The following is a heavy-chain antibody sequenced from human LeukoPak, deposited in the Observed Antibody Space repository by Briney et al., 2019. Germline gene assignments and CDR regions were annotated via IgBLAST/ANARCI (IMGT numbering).Heavy chain of an antibody. CDR3: ARAGVGAIYYFDY. CDR2: IGGSGGDI. CDR1: GFTFSTYT. V-gene: IGHV3-23*01. D-gene: IGHD1-26*01. J-gene: IGHJ4*02. Sequence: GGSLRLSCAASGFTFSTYTMYWVRQPPGKGLEWVSIIGGSGGDIHYADSVKGRFTISRDNSKNTLYLQMKSLRVEDTAVYYCARAGVGAIYYFDYWGQGTLVTVSS.